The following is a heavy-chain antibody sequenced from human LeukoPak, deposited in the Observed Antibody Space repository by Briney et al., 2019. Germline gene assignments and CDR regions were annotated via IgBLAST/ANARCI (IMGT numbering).Heavy chain of an antibody. CDR3: TKDRYGDYINSNSIYYYYGMDV. Sequence: PGGSLRLSCAASGFTFSSYAMSWVRQAPGKGLEWVSAISGSGGSTYYADSVKGRFTISRDNSKNTLYLQMNSLRAEDTAVYYCTKDRYGDYINSNSIYYYYGMDVWGQGTTVTVSS. CDR2: ISGSGGST. D-gene: IGHD4-17*01. J-gene: IGHJ6*02. CDR1: GFTFSSYA. V-gene: IGHV3-23*01.